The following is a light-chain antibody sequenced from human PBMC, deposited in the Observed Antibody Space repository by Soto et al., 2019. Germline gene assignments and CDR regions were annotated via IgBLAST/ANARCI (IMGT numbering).Light chain of an antibody. Sequence: QSVLTQPASVSGSPGQSITISCSGTSSDVGGYKYVSWYQQHPGKAPKLMIYEVGNRPSGVSQRFSGSKSGNTASLTIFGLQAEDEADYYCCAYAGSGTVVFGGGTKLTVL. V-gene: IGLV2-14*01. CDR2: EVG. CDR1: SSDVGGYKY. CDR3: CAYAGSGTVV. J-gene: IGLJ3*02.